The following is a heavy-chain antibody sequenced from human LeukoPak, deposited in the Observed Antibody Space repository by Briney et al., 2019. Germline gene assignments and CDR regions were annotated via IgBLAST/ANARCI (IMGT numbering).Heavy chain of an antibody. D-gene: IGHD5-24*01. CDR1: GYSISNGYY. Sequence: SETLSLTCTVSGYSISNGYYWGWIRQSPGKGLEWIGSIHLSGSTYHNPSLKSRVTVSVDTSKNQFSLKVRSVTAADTAVYYCARQGPGDGYNSPFDYWGQGTLVTVSS. CDR2: IHLSGST. J-gene: IGHJ4*02. V-gene: IGHV4-38-2*02. CDR3: ARQGPGDGYNSPFDY.